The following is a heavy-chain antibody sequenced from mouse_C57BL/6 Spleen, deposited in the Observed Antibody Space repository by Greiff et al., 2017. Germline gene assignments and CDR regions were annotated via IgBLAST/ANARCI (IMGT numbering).Heavy chain of an antibody. D-gene: IGHD2-1*01. J-gene: IGHJ1*03. CDR1: GFTFSSYA. CDR3: TRANGNYLWYFDV. CDR2: ISSGGDYI. V-gene: IGHV5-9-1*02. Sequence: EVKVVESGEGLVKPGGSLKLSCAASGFTFSSYAMSWVRQTPEKRLEWVAYISSGGDYIYYADTVKGRFTISRDNARNTLYLQMSSLKSEDTAMYYCTRANGNYLWYFDVWGTGTTVTVSS.